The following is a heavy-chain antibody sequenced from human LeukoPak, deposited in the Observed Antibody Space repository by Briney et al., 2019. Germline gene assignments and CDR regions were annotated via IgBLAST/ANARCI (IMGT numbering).Heavy chain of an antibody. Sequence: ASVKVSCKASGYTFTSYAMHWVRQAPRQSLEWMGWINTGNGNTKSSQKFQDRVTLSRDTSASTAYMELNSLSSEDTAVYYCARVPLHDASGHYYSHWGQGTLVTVSS. V-gene: IGHV1-3*04. CDR3: ARVPLHDASGHYYSH. D-gene: IGHD3-22*01. CDR2: INTGNGNT. CDR1: GYTFTSYA. J-gene: IGHJ1*01.